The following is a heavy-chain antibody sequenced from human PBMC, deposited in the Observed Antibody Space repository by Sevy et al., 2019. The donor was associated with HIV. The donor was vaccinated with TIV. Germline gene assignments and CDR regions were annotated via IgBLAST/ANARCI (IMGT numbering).Heavy chain of an antibody. J-gene: IGHJ4*02. CDR2: ISSSGSTI. CDR1: GFTFSSYE. CDR3: VSSGWLPFDY. V-gene: IGHV3-48*03. D-gene: IGHD6-19*01. Sequence: GGSLRLSCAPSGFTFSSYEMNWVRQAPGKGLEWVSYISSSGSTIYYAGSVKGRFTISRNNAKNSLYLQMNSLRAEDTAVYYCVSSGWLPFDYWGQGTLVTVSS.